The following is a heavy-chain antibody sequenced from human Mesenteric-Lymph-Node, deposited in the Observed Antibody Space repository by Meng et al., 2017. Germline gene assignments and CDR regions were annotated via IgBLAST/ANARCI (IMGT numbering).Heavy chain of an antibody. CDR3: ARVDSSGYFLDY. CDR1: GGSISSGGHS. Sequence: QVQLQEAGPGRGKQAQTLSRNCTVSGGSISSGGHSWSWIRQHPGKGLEWIAYIYYSGSTYYNPSLKSRVILSVDTSKNQFSLKLSSVTAADTAVYYCARVDSSGYFLDYWGQGTLVTVSS. CDR2: IYYSGST. J-gene: IGHJ4*01. D-gene: IGHD3-22*01. V-gene: IGHV4-31*03.